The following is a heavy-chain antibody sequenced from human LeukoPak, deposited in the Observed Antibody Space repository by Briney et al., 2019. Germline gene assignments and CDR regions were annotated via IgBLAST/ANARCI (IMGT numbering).Heavy chain of an antibody. Sequence: WGSLRLSCAASGFTFSSYSMNWVRQAPGKGLEWVSSISSSSSYIYYADSVKGRFTISRDNAKNSLYLQMNSLRAEDTAVYYCARQGYCSSTSCYVGYWGQGTLVTVSS. V-gene: IGHV3-21*01. J-gene: IGHJ4*02. CDR3: ARQGYCSSTSCYVGY. CDR1: GFTFSSYS. CDR2: ISSSSSYI. D-gene: IGHD2-2*01.